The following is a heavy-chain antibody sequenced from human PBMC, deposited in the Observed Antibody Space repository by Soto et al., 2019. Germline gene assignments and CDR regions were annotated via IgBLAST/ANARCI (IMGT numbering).Heavy chain of an antibody. CDR1: CYSITVSRYY. V-gene: IGHV4-39*02. D-gene: IGHD1-26*01. J-gene: IGHJ4*02. CDR3: VRRHEYGSPDRFDD. Sequence: LTCPVSCYSITVSRYYLGSNRQSPGKVSEWIGTFYYNGKTHSNQSLDRRVAISVDAPNNHFTVRLGSLTAADTGLYYCVRRHEYGSPDRFDDWGRGNLVTVSS. CDR2: FYYNGKT.